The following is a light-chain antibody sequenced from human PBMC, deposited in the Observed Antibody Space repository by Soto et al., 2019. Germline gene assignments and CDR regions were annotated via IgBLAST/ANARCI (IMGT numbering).Light chain of an antibody. Sequence: QSVLTQPASVSGSPGQSITISCTGTSSDVGAYNYVSWYQQHPGKAPKLMIYEVSDRPSGISNRFSGSKSGNTASLTISGLHSEDEADYYCRSYTSTTTLVFGTGTKVTVL. CDR2: EVS. J-gene: IGLJ1*01. V-gene: IGLV2-14*01. CDR1: SSDVGAYNY. CDR3: RSYTSTTTLV.